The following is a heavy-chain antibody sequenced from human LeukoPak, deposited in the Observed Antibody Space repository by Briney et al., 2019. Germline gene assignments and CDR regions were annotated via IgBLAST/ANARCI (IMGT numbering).Heavy chain of an antibody. D-gene: IGHD4-17*01. J-gene: IGHJ4*02. CDR1: GGSISSSSYY. V-gene: IGHV4-39*07. Sequence: SETLSLTCTVSGGSISSSSYYWGWIRQPPGKGLEWIGEVNHSGSTNYNPSLKSRVTISVDTSKNQFSLKLSSVTAADTAVYYCARGTYGDYVAYWGQGSLVTVSS. CDR3: ARGTYGDYVAY. CDR2: VNHSGST.